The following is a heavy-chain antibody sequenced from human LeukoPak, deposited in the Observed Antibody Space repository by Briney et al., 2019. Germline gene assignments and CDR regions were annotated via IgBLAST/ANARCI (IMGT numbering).Heavy chain of an antibody. D-gene: IGHD2-8*01. CDR3: AKTKGDRSAFDI. V-gene: IGHV3-23*01. CDR1: GFTFSNYA. Sequence: GGSLRLSCAASGFTFSNYAMAWVRQAPGKGLEWLSLISGSGAETYYADSAKGRFTSSRDNSKNTLYLQMNSLRAEDTAIYYCAKTKGDRSAFDIWGQGTMVTVSS. J-gene: IGHJ3*02. CDR2: ISGSGAET.